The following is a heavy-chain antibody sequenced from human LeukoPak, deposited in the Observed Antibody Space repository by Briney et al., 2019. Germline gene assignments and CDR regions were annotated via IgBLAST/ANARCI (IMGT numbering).Heavy chain of an antibody. V-gene: IGHV3-21*01. J-gene: IGHJ4*02. CDR3: ARASRVDY. CDR1: GFTYSSYS. Sequence: GGSLRLXCAASGFTYSSYSMNWVRRAPGKGLEWVSSISSSSSYIYYADSVKGRFTISRDNAKNSLYLQMNSLRAEDTAVYYCARASRVDYWGQGTLVTVSS. CDR2: ISSSSSYI.